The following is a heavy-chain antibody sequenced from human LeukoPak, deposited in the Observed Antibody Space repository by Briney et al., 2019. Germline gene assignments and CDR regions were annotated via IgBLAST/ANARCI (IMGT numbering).Heavy chain of an antibody. D-gene: IGHD7-27*01. Sequence: GGSLRLSCAASGFTFSSYAMHWVRQAPGKGLEWGAVISYDGSNKYYADSVKGRFTISRDNSKNTLYLQMNSLRAQDTAVYYCAKDLFNWGNNWFDPWGQGTLVTVSS. CDR2: ISYDGSNK. CDR3: AKDLFNWGNNWFDP. J-gene: IGHJ5*02. V-gene: IGHV3-30-3*01. CDR1: GFTFSSYA.